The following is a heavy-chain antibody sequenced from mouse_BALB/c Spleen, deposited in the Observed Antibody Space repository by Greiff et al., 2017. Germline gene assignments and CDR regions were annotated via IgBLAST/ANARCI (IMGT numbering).Heavy chain of an antibody. Sequence: QVQLQQSGAELVRPGASVTLSCKASGYTFTDYEMHWVKQTPVHGLEWIGAIDPETGGTAYNQKFKGKATLTADKSSSTAYMELRSLTSEDSAVYYCTREGRAWFAYWGQGTLVTVSA. J-gene: IGHJ3*01. V-gene: IGHV1-15*01. CDR3: TREGRAWFAY. CDR2: IDPETGGT. CDR1: GYTFTDYE.